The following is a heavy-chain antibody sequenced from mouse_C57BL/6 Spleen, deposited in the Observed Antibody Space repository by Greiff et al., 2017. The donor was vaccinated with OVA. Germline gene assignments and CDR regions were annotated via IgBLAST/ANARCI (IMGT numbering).Heavy chain of an antibody. CDR3: ARGAIYYGYDGYAMDY. CDR1: GYSITSGYY. V-gene: IGHV3-6*01. CDR2: ISYDGSN. D-gene: IGHD2-2*01. Sequence: EVKLMESGPGLVKPSQSLSLTCSVTGYSITSGYYWNWIRQFPGNKLEWMGYISYDGSNNYNPSLKNRISITRDTSKNQFFLKLNSVTTEDTATYYCARGAIYYGYDGYAMDYWGQGTSVTVSS. J-gene: IGHJ4*01.